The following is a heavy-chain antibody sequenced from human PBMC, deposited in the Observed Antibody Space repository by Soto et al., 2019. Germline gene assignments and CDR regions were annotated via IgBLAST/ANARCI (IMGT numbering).Heavy chain of an antibody. D-gene: IGHD4-4*01. CDR3: ATESGRLQGFGFDP. CDR1: GYTLTELS. V-gene: IGHV1-24*01. Sequence: ASVKVSCKVSGYTLTELSMHWVRQAPGKGLEWMGGFDPEDGETIYAQKFQGRVTMTEDISTDTAYMELSSLKSEDKAVYYCATESGRLQGFGFDPWGQGTMVTVSS. J-gene: IGHJ5*02. CDR2: FDPEDGET.